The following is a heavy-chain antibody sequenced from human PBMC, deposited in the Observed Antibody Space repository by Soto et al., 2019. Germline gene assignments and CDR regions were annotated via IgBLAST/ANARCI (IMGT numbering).Heavy chain of an antibody. J-gene: IGHJ6*02. CDR2: IYWNDDI. CDR3: VHSLHTSGWDTYSGMDV. V-gene: IGHV2-5*01. CDR1: GFSLSTSGVG. Sequence: SFPTLLNPTQTLTLTCTFSGFSLSTSGVGVGWIRQPPGKTLEWLGLIYWNDDIRYSPSLKTRLTITKDTSKNQVGLTVTNMDHVDTATDYCVHSLHTSGWDTYSGMDVWGQGTTGTVS. D-gene: IGHD6-25*01.